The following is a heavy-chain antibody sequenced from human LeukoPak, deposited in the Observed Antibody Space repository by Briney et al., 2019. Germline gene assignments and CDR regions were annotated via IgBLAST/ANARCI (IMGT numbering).Heavy chain of an antibody. CDR3: ARSPRGGSGWYRGGRD. Sequence: SVKVSCKASGGTFSSYAISWVRQAPGQGLEWMGGIIPIFGTANYAQKFQGRVTITADESTSTAYMELSSLRSEDTAVYYCARSPRGGSGWYRGGRDWGRGTLATVSS. CDR1: GGTFSSYA. V-gene: IGHV1-69*01. J-gene: IGHJ4*02. CDR2: IIPIFGTA. D-gene: IGHD6-19*01.